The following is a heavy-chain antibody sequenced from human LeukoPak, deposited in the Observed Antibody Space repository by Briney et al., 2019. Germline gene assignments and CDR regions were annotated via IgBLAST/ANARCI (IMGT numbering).Heavy chain of an antibody. CDR2: IYPVDSDT. D-gene: IGHD6-13*01. CDR1: GYSFTSYW. Sequence: GESLKISCKGSGYSFTSYWIGWVRQMPGKGLEWMGIIYPVDSDTRYSPSFQGQVAISADKSISTAYLQWSGLKASDTAMYYCATSAASPYYYYMDVWGKGTTVTVSS. V-gene: IGHV5-51*01. J-gene: IGHJ6*03. CDR3: ATSAASPYYYYMDV.